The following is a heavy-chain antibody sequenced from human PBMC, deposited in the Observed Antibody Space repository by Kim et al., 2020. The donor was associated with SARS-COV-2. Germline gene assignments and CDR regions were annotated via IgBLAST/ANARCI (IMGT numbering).Heavy chain of an antibody. V-gene: IGHV3-23*01. CDR2: GRT. CDR3: AKGSGNFQH. J-gene: IGHJ1*01. Sequence: GRTYYADSVKARFTISRDNSKNTLYLQMNSLRAEDTAVYYCAKGSGNFQHWGQGTLVTVSS.